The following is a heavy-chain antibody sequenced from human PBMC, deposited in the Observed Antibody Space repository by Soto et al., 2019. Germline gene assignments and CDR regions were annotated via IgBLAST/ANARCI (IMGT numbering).Heavy chain of an antibody. V-gene: IGHV1-18*01. CDR2: ISAYNGKT. D-gene: IGHD6-19*01. CDR3: ARDRLIAVTGLLPY. CDR1: GYPLTSYG. Sequence: ASVKVSCKTSGYPLTSYGINWVRQAPGQGPEWMGWISAYNGKTSYTQKFQGRVTMTTDTSTSTAYMELRSLRSDDTAVYYCARDRLIAVTGLLPYWGQGTLVTVSS. J-gene: IGHJ4*02.